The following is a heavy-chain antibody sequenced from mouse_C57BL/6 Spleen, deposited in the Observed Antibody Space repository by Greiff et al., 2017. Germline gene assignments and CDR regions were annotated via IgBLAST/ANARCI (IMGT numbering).Heavy chain of an antibody. V-gene: IGHV1-52*01. CDR1: GYTFTSYW. Sequence: QVQLQQPGAELVRPGSSVKLSCKASGYTFTSYWMHWVKQSPIQGLEWIGNIDPSDSETHYNQKFKDKATLTVDKSSSTAYMQLSSLTSEDSAVYYCARSGTTVKDFDYWGQGTTLTVSS. D-gene: IGHD1-1*01. CDR3: ARSGTTVKDFDY. CDR2: IDPSDSET. J-gene: IGHJ2*01.